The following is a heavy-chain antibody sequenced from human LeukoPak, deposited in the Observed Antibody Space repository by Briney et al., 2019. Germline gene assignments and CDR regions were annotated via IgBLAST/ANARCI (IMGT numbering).Heavy chain of an antibody. Sequence: ASVKVSCKASGGTFSSYAISWVRQAPGQGLEWMGWMNPNSGNTGYAQKFQGRVTMTRNTSISTAYMELSSLRSEDTAVYYCARGGSGSLFDYWGQGTLVTVSS. V-gene: IGHV1-8*02. D-gene: IGHD1-26*01. J-gene: IGHJ4*02. CDR1: GGTFSSYA. CDR3: ARGGSGSLFDY. CDR2: MNPNSGNT.